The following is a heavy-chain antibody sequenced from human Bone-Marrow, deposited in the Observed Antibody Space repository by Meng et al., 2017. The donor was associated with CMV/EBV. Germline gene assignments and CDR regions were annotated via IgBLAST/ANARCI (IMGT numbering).Heavy chain of an antibody. V-gene: IGHV3-30*02. CDR3: SSCEVQPWIDY. Sequence: GESLKISCAASGITFSSYGMHWVRQAPGKGLECVAFIHYDGSSASYADFVKGRFTISRANCKNTLYLQMSSMRTEDTDVYYCSSCEVQPWIDYWGQGTTVTVSS. CDR1: GITFSSYG. D-gene: IGHD1-1*01. CDR2: IHYDGSSA. J-gene: IGHJ4*01.